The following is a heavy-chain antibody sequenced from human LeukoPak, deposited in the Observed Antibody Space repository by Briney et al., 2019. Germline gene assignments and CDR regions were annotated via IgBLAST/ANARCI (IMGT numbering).Heavy chain of an antibody. J-gene: IGHJ4*02. Sequence: GGSLRLSCAASGFTFSSYSMDWVRQAPGKGLEWVSSISSSSSYIYYADSVKGRFTISRDNAKNSLYLQVNSLRAEDTAVYYCAREVAAAAYYFDYWGQGTPVTVSS. CDR2: ISSSSSYI. D-gene: IGHD6-13*01. CDR3: AREVAAAAYYFDY. V-gene: IGHV3-21*01. CDR1: GFTFSSYS.